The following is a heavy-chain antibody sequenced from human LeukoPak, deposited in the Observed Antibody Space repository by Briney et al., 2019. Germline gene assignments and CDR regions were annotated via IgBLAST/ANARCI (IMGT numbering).Heavy chain of an antibody. V-gene: IGHV3-53*01. CDR3: ARSGYYIYYFDY. D-gene: IGHD3-22*01. Sequence: GGSLRLSCAASGFTVSSNYMSWVRQALGKGLEWVSVIYSGGSTYYADSVKGRFTISGDSSKNTLYLQMNSLRAEDTAVYYCARSGYYIYYFDYWGQGTLVTVSS. CDR1: GFTVSSNY. CDR2: IYSGGST. J-gene: IGHJ4*02.